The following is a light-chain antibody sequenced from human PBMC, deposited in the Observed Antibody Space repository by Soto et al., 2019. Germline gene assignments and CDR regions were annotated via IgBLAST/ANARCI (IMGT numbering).Light chain of an antibody. Sequence: DIQMTQFPSSLSASVGDRVTITCRASQGIRNDLGWYQQKPGKAPKRLIYAASSLQSGGPSRFSGSGSGTEFTIAISSLQHYDSATFYCLQHSTYPLTCGQGTKVEIK. CDR2: AAS. CDR1: QGIRND. V-gene: IGKV1-17*01. CDR3: LQHSTYPLT. J-gene: IGKJ1*01.